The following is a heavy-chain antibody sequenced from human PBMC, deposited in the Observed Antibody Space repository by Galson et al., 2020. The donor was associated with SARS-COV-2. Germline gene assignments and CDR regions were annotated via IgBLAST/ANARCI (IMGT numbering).Heavy chain of an antibody. Sequence: SGPTLVKPTQTLTLTCTFSGFSLSTSGMCVSWIRQPPGKALEWLARIDWDDDKYYSTSLKTRLTISKDTSKNQVVLTMTNMDPVDTATYYCARKYYDILTGYQNAFDIWGQGTMVTVSS. J-gene: IGHJ3*02. CDR3: ARKYYDILTGYQNAFDI. CDR1: GFSLSTSGMC. CDR2: IDWDDDK. V-gene: IGHV2-70*11. D-gene: IGHD3-9*01.